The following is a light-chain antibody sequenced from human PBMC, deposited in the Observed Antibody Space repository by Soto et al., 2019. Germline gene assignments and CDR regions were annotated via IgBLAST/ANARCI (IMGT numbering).Light chain of an antibody. CDR1: SSDVVFYNL. Sequence: QSALTQPASVSGSPGQSITISCTGTSSDVVFYNLVSWYQQHPGKAPKLMIYEGSKRPSGVSTRFSGSKSGNTASLTISGLQAEDEADYFCCSFVRTNGLLFGGGTKVTVL. CDR3: CSFVRTNGLL. CDR2: EGS. J-gene: IGLJ2*01. V-gene: IGLV2-23*01.